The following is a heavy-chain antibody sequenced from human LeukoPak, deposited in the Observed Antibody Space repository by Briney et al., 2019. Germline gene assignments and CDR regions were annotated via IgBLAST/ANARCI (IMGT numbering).Heavy chain of an antibody. D-gene: IGHD3-10*01. CDR2: VSGSGSTI. J-gene: IGHJ4*02. CDR1: GLTFTNSA. CDR3: AKEDGSI. V-gene: IGHV3-23*01. Sequence: PGGSLRLSCTVSGLTFTNSAMSWVRQAPGKGLEWVSSVSGSGSTIFYADSVKGRFTVSRDNSKNTLYLQMNSLGADDTAVYYCAKEDGSIWGQGTLVTVSS.